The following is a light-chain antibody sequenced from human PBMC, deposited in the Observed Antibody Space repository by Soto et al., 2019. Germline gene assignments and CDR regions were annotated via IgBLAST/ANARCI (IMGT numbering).Light chain of an antibody. CDR2: DAS. Sequence: EIVLTQSPATLSLSPGERATLSCRASQSVSRYLAWYQQKPGQAPRLLIYDASNRATGIPARFSGSGSGTDFTLTISSLEPEDFAVYYCQQRSNWPPFSFGGGTKGEIK. J-gene: IGKJ4*01. CDR3: QQRSNWPPFS. V-gene: IGKV3-11*01. CDR1: QSVSRY.